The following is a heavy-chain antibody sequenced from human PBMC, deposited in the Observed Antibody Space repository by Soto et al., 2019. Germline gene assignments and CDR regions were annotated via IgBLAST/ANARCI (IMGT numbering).Heavy chain of an antibody. CDR1: GFTFSYFA. CDR3: AKDRGGSGWSTLDN. V-gene: IGHV3-23*01. D-gene: IGHD6-19*01. J-gene: IGHJ4*02. CDR2: ISASGTNT. Sequence: EVQLLESGGGLVHPGGSLSLSCAASGFTFSYFAMSWVRQAPGKGLEWVSAISASGTNTYYAGSVKGRFAISRDNSKNTVDLQMKSRGDDDTAGYYCAKDRGGSGWSTLDNWGQGTLVTVSS.